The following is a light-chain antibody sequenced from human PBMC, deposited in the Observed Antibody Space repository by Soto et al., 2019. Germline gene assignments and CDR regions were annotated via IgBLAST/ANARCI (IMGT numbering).Light chain of an antibody. CDR3: QQYDTLPRT. CDR2: DAS. V-gene: IGKV3-15*01. Sequence: EIVMTQCPATRPVSPWESATLSCRASQSLSSNLAWYQQKPGQAPRLLIYDASMRETGVPPRFSGSGSGTNFTLTISRLEPEDSAVYYCQQYDTLPRTFGQGTKVDI. J-gene: IGKJ1*01. CDR1: QSLSSN.